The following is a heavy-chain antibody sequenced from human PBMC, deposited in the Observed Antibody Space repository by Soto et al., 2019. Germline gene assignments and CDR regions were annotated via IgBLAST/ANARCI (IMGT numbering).Heavy chain of an antibody. J-gene: IGHJ6*03. CDR1: GGSISSGGYY. V-gene: IGHV4-31*03. CDR3: ARGEERNYDFWSGYSPYYYYYMDV. D-gene: IGHD3-3*01. CDR2: IYYSGST. Sequence: PSETLSLTCTVTGGSISSGGYYWSWIRQHPRKGMERIGYIYYSGSTYYNPSLKSRVTISVDTSKNQFSLKLSSVTAADTAVYYCARGEERNYDFWSGYSPYYYYYMDVWGKGTTVTVSS.